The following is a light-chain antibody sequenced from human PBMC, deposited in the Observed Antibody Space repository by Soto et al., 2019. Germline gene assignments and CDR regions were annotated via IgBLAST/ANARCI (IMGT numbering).Light chain of an antibody. CDR2: AAS. CDR1: QSIGEW. J-gene: IGKJ2*01. V-gene: IGKV1-5*03. Sequence: GDRVTITCRASQSIGEWLAWFQQKPGKAPKLLIFAASTVESGVPPRFSGSGSGTDFTLTISSLQPDDFATYFCQQYDSYSYTFGQGTKLEIK. CDR3: QQYDSYSYT.